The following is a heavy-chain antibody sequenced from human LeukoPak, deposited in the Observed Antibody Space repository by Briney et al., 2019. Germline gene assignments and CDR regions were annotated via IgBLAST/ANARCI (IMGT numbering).Heavy chain of an antibody. CDR2: FDPEDGET. V-gene: IGHV1-24*01. J-gene: IGHJ5*02. D-gene: IGHD3-9*01. CDR3: ARGSNAPLVSIWFDP. CDR1: GYTLTELS. Sequence: ASVKVSCKVSGYTLTELSMYWVRQAPGKGLEWMGGFDPEDGETIYAQKFQGRVTMTEDTATDTAYMELSSLRSEDTAVYYCARGSNAPLVSIWFDPWGQGTLVTVSS.